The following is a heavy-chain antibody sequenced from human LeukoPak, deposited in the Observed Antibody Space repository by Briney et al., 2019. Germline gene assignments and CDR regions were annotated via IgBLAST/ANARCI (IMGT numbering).Heavy chain of an antibody. D-gene: IGHD3-10*01. J-gene: IGHJ3*02. Sequence: ASVKVSCKASGGTFSSYAISWVRQAPGQGLEWMGGIIPIFGTANYAQKFQGRVTITADESTSTAYMELSSLRSEDTAVYYCARRVKAVRGVHDAFDIWGQGTMVTVSS. V-gene: IGHV1-69*13. CDR1: GGTFSSYA. CDR3: ARRVKAVRGVHDAFDI. CDR2: IIPIFGTA.